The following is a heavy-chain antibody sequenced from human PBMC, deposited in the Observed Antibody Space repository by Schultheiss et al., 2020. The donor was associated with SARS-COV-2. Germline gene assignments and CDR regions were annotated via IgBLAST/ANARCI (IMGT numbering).Heavy chain of an antibody. J-gene: IGHJ4*02. CDR2: LYSGGST. CDR1: GFTVSGNY. D-gene: IGHD3-10*01. V-gene: IGHV3-53*05. Sequence: GGSLRLSCAASGFTVSGNYMTWVRQAPGKGLEWISVLYSGGSTYYAGSVRGRFTISRDNSKNTLYLQMSSLRAEDTAVYYCARGREVYGSGSYKHPPDYWGQGTLVTVSS. CDR3: ARGREVYGSGSYKHPPDY.